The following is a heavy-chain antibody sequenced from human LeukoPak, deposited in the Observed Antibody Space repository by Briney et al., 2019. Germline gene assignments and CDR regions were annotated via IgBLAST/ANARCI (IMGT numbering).Heavy chain of an antibody. V-gene: IGHV3-7*01. D-gene: IGHD3-16*01. Sequence: GGSLRLSCAASGFTFSSYWMSWVRQAPGKGLEWVANIKQDGSEKYYVDSVKGRFTTSRDNAKNSLYLQMNSLRAEDTAVYYCARVSWGYSFDYWGQGTLVTVSS. J-gene: IGHJ4*02. CDR2: IKQDGSEK. CDR1: GFTFSSYW. CDR3: ARVSWGYSFDY.